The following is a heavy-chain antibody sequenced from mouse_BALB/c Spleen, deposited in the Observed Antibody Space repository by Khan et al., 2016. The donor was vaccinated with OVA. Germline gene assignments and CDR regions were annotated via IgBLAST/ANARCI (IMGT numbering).Heavy chain of an antibody. V-gene: IGHV1-61*01. Sequence: QVQLQQSGAELVRPGASVKLSCKASGYTFTSYWMNWVKQRSGQGLEWIGMIDPSDSETHYNQMFKDKATLTVDKFSRTAYMQLSSLTSEDSAVYYCARREKYGYDPSWFAYWGQGTLVTVSS. CDR2: IDPSDSET. J-gene: IGHJ3*01. CDR1: GYTFTSYW. D-gene: IGHD2-2*01. CDR3: ARREKYGYDPSWFAY.